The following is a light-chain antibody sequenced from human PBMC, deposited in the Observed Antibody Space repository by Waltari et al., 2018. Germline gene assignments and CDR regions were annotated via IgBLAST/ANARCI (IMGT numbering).Light chain of an antibody. CDR3: AAWDDTLKGL. V-gene: IGLV1-44*01. J-gene: IGLJ3*02. CDR1: SSNIGSNT. CDR2: NDD. Sequence: QSVLTQPPSASGAPGQRVTITCSIGSSNIGSNTVNWYQRFPGTAPKLLMFNDDQRASGVPGRFSGSRSVTSASLAISGLQSEDEATYYCAAWDDTLKGLFGGGTTLTVL.